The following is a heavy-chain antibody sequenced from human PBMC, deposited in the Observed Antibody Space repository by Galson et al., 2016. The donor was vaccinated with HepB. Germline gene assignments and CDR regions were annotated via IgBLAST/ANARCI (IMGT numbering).Heavy chain of an antibody. D-gene: IGHD1-7*01. CDR1: GGSITSSDW. Sequence: ETLSLTCSVSGGSITSSDWWSWVRQPPGKGLEWIAEIHHNGRPNHRPSLKSRVTISVDKSRNQFSLKLRSVTAADTARYYCVSYATGHGGTGYWGPGILVTVSS. J-gene: IGHJ4*02. CDR3: VSYATGHGGTGY. V-gene: IGHV4/OR15-8*01. CDR2: IHHNGRP.